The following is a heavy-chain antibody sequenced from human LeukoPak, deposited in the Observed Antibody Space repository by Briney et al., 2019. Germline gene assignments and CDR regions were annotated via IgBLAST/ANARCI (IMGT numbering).Heavy chain of an antibody. CDR3: VREAATDYYDSSGYYRQTEVFDA. Sequence: SETLSLTCTVSGGSISSGGYYWSWIRQPPGKGLEWIGYVYYSGSTNYNPSLKSRVTISVDTSKNQFSLKLRSVTAADTAVYYCVREAATDYYDSSGYYRQTEVFDAWGQGTMVTVSS. V-gene: IGHV4-61*08. D-gene: IGHD3-22*01. J-gene: IGHJ3*01. CDR2: VYYSGST. CDR1: GGSISSGGYY.